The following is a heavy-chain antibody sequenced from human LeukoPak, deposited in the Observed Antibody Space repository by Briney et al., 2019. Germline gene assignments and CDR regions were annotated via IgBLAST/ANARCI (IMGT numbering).Heavy chain of an antibody. CDR2: LYIGGNT. D-gene: IGHD5-12*01. CDR3: ARDQLAYSGYDTLFDY. CDR1: GLSVSSNY. Sequence: PGGSLRLSCAASGLSVSSNYMNWVRQAPGKGLEWVSALYIGGNTYYADSVKGRFTISRDNSKNTLYLQLNSLRPEDTAVYYCARDQLAYSGYDTLFDYWGQGTLVTVSS. V-gene: IGHV3-53*01. J-gene: IGHJ4*02.